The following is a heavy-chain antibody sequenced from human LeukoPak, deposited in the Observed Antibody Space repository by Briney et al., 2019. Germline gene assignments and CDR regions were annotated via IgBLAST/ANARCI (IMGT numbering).Heavy chain of an antibody. CDR1: GFTVSSNY. V-gene: IGHV3-53*01. CDR3: AKSAAYGDYGPVDY. Sequence: PGGSLRLSCAASGFTVSSNYMTWVRQAPGKGLKWVSHIYSGGSTFYADSVKGRFTISRDNSKNTLYLQMNSLRAEDTAVYYCAKSAAYGDYGPVDYWGQGTLVTVSS. J-gene: IGHJ4*02. D-gene: IGHD4-17*01. CDR2: IYSGGST.